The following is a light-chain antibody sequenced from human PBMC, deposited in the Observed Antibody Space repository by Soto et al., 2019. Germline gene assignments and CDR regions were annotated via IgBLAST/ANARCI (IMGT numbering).Light chain of an antibody. CDR1: QSFSSY. V-gene: IGKV3-11*01. CDR3: QQRSNWL. CDR2: DAS. Sequence: EIVLTQSPATLSLSPGERATLSCRASQSFSSYLAWYQQEPGQAPRLLIYDASNRATGIPARFSGSGSGTDFTLTISSLEPKDFAVYYCQQRSNWLFGQGTRLEIK. J-gene: IGKJ5*01.